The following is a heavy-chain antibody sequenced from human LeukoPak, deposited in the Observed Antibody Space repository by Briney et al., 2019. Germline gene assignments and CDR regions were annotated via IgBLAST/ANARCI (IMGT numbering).Heavy chain of an antibody. Sequence: ASVKVSCKASGYTFTGYYMHWVRQAPGQGLEWMGWINPKSGGTYYAQKLQGRVTMTTDTSTSTAYMELRSLRSDGTAVYYCARDRSGSYASSAFDIWGQGTMVTVSS. CDR3: ARDRSGSYASSAFDI. V-gene: IGHV1-2*02. CDR1: GYTFTGYY. CDR2: INPKSGGT. D-gene: IGHD1-26*01. J-gene: IGHJ3*02.